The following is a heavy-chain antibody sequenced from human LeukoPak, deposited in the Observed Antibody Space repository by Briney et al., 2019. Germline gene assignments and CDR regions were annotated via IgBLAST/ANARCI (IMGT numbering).Heavy chain of an antibody. Sequence: GGSLRLSWAASGFTFSSYSMNWVRQAPGKGLEWVSYISSSSSYIYYADSVKGRFTISRDNAKNSLYLQMNSLRAEDTAVYYCARDLGSSSWYNWFDPWGQGTLVTVSS. D-gene: IGHD6-13*01. V-gene: IGHV3-21*01. CDR1: GFTFSSYS. CDR3: ARDLGSSSWYNWFDP. CDR2: ISSSSSYI. J-gene: IGHJ5*02.